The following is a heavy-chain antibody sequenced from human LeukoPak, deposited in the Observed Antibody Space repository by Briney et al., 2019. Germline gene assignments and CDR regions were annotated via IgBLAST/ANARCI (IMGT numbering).Heavy chain of an antibody. D-gene: IGHD3-16*01. CDR1: GFTFSSYA. V-gene: IGHV3-30-3*01. CDR2: ISYDGSNK. J-gene: IGHJ4*02. CDR3: AREGRLLGYFDY. Sequence: GGSLRLSCAASGFTFSSYAMRWVRQAPGKGLEWVAVISYDGSNKYYADSVKGRFTISRDNSKNTLYLQMNSLRAEDTAVYYCAREGRLLGYFDYWGQGTLVTVSS.